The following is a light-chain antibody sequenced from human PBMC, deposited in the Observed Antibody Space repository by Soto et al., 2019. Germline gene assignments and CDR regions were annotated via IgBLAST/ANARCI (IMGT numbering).Light chain of an antibody. V-gene: IGKV3-11*01. CDR1: QSISSY. CDR2: DAS. Sequence: EIVLTQSPATLSLSPGEGATLSCRASQSISSYLAWYQQKPGQAPRLLNYDASSRATGIPARFSGSGSGTDFTLTISSLEPEDFAVYYCQQRSDWPPWTFGQGTKVEIK. CDR3: QQRSDWPPWT. J-gene: IGKJ1*01.